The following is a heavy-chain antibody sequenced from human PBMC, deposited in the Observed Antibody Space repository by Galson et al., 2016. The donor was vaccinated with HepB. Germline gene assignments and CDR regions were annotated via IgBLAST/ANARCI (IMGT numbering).Heavy chain of an antibody. D-gene: IGHD4-11*01. Sequence: CAISGDSVSNNSAAWNWIRQSPWKGLEWLGRTYYRSKWYNDYARSVTGRITINADTSENQFSLQLKSVTPDDMAFYYCARENTVTTSLDYWGQGIPVTV. CDR2: TYYRSKWYN. CDR1: GDSVSNNSAA. CDR3: ARENTVTTSLDY. J-gene: IGHJ4*02. V-gene: IGHV6-1*01.